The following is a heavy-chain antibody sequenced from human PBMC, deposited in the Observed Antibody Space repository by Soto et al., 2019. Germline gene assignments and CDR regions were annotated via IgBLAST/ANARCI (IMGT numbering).Heavy chain of an antibody. CDR1: GFTFTNYD. CDR3: ARSRDGYSFYFYYGMDG. V-gene: IGHV3-30*03. Sequence: GGSLRLSCAASGFTFTNYDMHWVRQAPGKGLEWMALILHDGSAEYYADSVKGRFTISKDNSKSTLYLQMNSLRAEDTAVYYCARSRDGYSFYFYYGMDGWGQGTTVTVSS. D-gene: IGHD4-4*01. J-gene: IGHJ6*02. CDR2: ILHDGSAE.